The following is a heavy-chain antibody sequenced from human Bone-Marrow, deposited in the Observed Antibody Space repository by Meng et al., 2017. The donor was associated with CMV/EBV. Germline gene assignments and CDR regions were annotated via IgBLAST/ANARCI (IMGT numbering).Heavy chain of an antibody. Sequence: GESLKISCKGSGYSFSSYWIGWVRQMPGKGLEWMGIIYPGDSDTRYSPSFQGQVSISADKSISTAYLQWSSLKASDTAMYYCARHTLGRGGLLNDASDIWGQGTRVTVSS. CDR2: IYPGDSDT. CDR1: GYSFSSYW. D-gene: IGHD3-10*01. J-gene: IGHJ3*02. CDR3: ARHTLGRGGLLNDASDI. V-gene: IGHV5-51*01.